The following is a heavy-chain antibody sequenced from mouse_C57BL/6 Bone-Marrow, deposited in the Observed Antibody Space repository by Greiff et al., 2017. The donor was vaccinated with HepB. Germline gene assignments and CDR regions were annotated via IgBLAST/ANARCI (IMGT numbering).Heavy chain of an antibody. CDR3: TRKDYYGSSYWYFDV. V-gene: IGHV6-6*01. D-gene: IGHD1-1*01. Sequence: EVQVVESGGGLVQPGGSMKLSCAASGFTFSDAWMDWVRQSPEKGLEWVAEIRNKANNHATYYAESVKGRFTISRDDSKSSVYLQMNSLRAEDTGIYYCTRKDYYGSSYWYFDVWGTGTTVTVSS. J-gene: IGHJ1*03. CDR1: GFTFSDAW. CDR2: IRNKANNHAT.